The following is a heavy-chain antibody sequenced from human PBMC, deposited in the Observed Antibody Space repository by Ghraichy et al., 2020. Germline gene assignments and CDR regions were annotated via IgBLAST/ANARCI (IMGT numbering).Heavy chain of an antibody. CDR1: GFSLSTTRMG. D-gene: IGHD3-22*01. CDR3: AHDRAHYFYDSGGYYFGH. Sequence: SGPTLVKPTETLTLTCTFSGFSLSTTRMGVAWIRQPPGKALEWLAVIYWNDDKRYSPSLKTRLTVTKDTSKNQVVLTLTNMDPVDTGTYYCAHDRAHYFYDSGGYYFGHWGQGTLVTVSS. CDR2: IYWNDDK. V-gene: IGHV2-5*01. J-gene: IGHJ1*01.